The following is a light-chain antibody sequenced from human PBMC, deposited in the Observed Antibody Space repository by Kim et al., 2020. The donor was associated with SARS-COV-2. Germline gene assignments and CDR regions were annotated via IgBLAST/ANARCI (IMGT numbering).Light chain of an antibody. CDR3: QQYGSSPYS. CDR1: QSVGSSL. Sequence: LSPGERATLSCRASQSVGSSLLAWYQQKPGQAPRLLIYEAFKRVAGIPDRFSGSGSGTDFTLTISRPEPKDFAMYYCQQYGSSPYSFGQGTKLEI. V-gene: IGKV3-20*01. J-gene: IGKJ2*03. CDR2: EAF.